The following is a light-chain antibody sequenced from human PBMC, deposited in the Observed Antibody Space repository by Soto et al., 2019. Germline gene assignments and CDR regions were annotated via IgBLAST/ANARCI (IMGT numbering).Light chain of an antibody. CDR1: QSVSSY. Sequence: EIVLTQSPAPLSLSPGERATLSCRASQSVSSYLAWYQQKPGQAPRLLIYDASNRATGIPARLSGSGSGTDFTLTISSLEPEDFAVYYCQQRSNWPPSLTFGGGTKVEIK. CDR3: QQRSNWPPSLT. CDR2: DAS. J-gene: IGKJ4*01. V-gene: IGKV3-11*01.